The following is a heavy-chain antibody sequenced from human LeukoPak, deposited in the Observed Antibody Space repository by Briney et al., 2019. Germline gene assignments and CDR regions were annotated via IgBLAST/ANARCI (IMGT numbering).Heavy chain of an antibody. CDR3: ARANTYDSNYYYGMDV. Sequence: PGGSLRLSCAASGFTFSSYGMHWVRQAPGKGLEWVAVIWYDGSNKYYADSVKGRFTISRDNSKNTLYLQMNSLRAEDTAVYYCARANTYDSNYYYGMDVWGQGTTVIVSS. D-gene: IGHD5-12*01. CDR1: GFTFSSYG. V-gene: IGHV3-33*01. CDR2: IWYDGSNK. J-gene: IGHJ6*02.